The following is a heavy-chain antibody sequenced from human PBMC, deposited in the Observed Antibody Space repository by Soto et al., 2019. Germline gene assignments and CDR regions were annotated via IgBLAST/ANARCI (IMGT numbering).Heavy chain of an antibody. CDR3: AREFQVHTPAFVY. Sequence: QVQLVQYGAEMKKPGSSVKVSCQSSGGTFNTYAMNWVRQAPGQGPEWMGDISPMFGAANYAPKFQGRVTITPDESTGTSYMQLSSLTSEDTALYFCAREFQVHTPAFVYWGQGTLVTVSS. CDR2: ISPMFGAA. J-gene: IGHJ4*02. V-gene: IGHV1-69*19. D-gene: IGHD3-10*01. CDR1: GGTFNTYA.